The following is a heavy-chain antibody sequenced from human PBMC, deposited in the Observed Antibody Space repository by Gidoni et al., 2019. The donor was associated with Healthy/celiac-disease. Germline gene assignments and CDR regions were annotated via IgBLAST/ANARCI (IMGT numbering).Heavy chain of an antibody. Sequence: EVQLVESGGGLVQPGGSLRLSCAASGFTFSSYWMSWVRQAPGKGMEWVANIKQDGSEKYYVDSVKGRFTISRDNAKNSLYLQMNSLRAEDTAVYYCARVTLWFGELLYVAPDYWGQGTLVTVSS. D-gene: IGHD3-10*01. V-gene: IGHV3-7*01. CDR2: IKQDGSEK. CDR1: GFTFSSYW. J-gene: IGHJ4*02. CDR3: ARVTLWFGELLYVAPDY.